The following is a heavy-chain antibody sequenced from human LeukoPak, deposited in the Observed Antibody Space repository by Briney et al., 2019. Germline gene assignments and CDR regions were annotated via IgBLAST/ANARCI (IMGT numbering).Heavy chain of an antibody. V-gene: IGHV3-66*01. Sequence: PGGSLRLSCAASGFTVSSNYMSWVRQAPGKGVEGVSGSYSGGSTCYADSVKGRFTISRDNPKNTLYLQMNSLRAEDTAVYYCAERSDIWGQGTMVTVSS. J-gene: IGHJ3*02. CDR1: GFTVSSNY. CDR2: SYSGGST. CDR3: AERSDI.